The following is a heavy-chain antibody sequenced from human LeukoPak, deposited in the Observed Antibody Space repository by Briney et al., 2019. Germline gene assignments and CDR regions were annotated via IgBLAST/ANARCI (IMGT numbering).Heavy chain of an antibody. J-gene: IGHJ4*02. CDR2: IRYDGSNK. V-gene: IGHV3-30*02. D-gene: IGHD1-1*01. Sequence: PGGSLRLSCAASGFTFSSYGMHWVRQAPGKGLEWVAFIRYDGSNKYYADSVKGRFTISRDNAKNSLYLQMNSLRAEDTAVYYCASITPTGTTDYWGQGTLVTVSS. CDR3: ASITPTGTTDY. CDR1: GFTFSSYG.